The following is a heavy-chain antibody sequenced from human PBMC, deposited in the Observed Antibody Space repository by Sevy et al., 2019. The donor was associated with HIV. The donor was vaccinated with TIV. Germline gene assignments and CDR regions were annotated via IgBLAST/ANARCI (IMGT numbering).Heavy chain of an antibody. CDR3: ARGLGGSHRRAFDI. V-gene: IGHV3-30-3*01. CDR2: ISYDGSNK. Sequence: GGSLRLSCAASGFTFSSYAMHWVRQAPGKGLEWVAVISYDGSNKYYADSVKGRFTISRDNSKNTLYLQMNSLRAEDTAVYYCARGLGGSHRRAFDIWGQWTMVTDSS. J-gene: IGHJ3*02. D-gene: IGHD1-26*01. CDR1: GFTFSSYA.